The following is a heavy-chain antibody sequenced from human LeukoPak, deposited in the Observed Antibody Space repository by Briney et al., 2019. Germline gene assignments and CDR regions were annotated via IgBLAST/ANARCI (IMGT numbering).Heavy chain of an antibody. CDR2: ISAYNGNT. V-gene: IGHV1-18*01. J-gene: IGHJ3*02. D-gene: IGHD1-1*01. CDR1: GYTFTSYG. Sequence: ASVKVSCKASGYTFTSYGISWVRQAPAQGLEGMGWISAYNGNTNYAQKLQGRVTMTTDTSTSTAYMGLRSLRSDDTAVYYCARVVLEDAFDIWGQGTMVTVSS. CDR3: ARVVLEDAFDI.